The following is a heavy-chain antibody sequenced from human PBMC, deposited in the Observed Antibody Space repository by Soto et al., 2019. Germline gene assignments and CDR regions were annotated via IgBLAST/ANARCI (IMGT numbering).Heavy chain of an antibody. D-gene: IGHD6-13*01. CDR3: AAYSSSWSGWFDP. J-gene: IGHJ5*02. CDR1: GGTFSSYA. CDR2: TIPIFGTA. Sequence: SVKVSCKASGGTFSSYAISWVRQAPGQGLEWMGGTIPIFGTANYAQKFQGRVTITADESTSTAYMELSSLRSEDTAVYYCAAYSSSWSGWFDPWGQGTLVTVSS. V-gene: IGHV1-69*13.